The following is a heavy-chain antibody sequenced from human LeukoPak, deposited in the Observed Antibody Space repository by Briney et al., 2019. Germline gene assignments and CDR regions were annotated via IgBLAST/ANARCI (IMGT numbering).Heavy chain of an antibody. CDR2: IYYSGST. CDR1: GGSISSYY. J-gene: IGHJ3*02. V-gene: IGHV4-59*01. Sequence: PSETLSLTCTVSGGSISSYYWSWIRQPPGKGLEWIGYIYYSGSTNYNPSLKSRVTISVDTSKNQFSLKLSSVTAADTAVYYCARDLSFVRGGPLAFDIWGQGTMVTVSS. CDR3: ARDLSFVRGGPLAFDI. D-gene: IGHD3-10*02.